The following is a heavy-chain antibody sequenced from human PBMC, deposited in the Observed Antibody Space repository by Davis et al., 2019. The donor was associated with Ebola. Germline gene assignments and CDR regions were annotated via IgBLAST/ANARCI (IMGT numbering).Heavy chain of an antibody. D-gene: IGHD3-22*01. CDR1: GGSISSHY. Sequence: SETLSLTCTVSGGSISSHYWNWIRQSPGKGLEWIGYIDDSGSTNYNPSLKSRVTISIDTSKNQFSLNLSSVTAADTAVYYCARQGYYYDSGGYFTYYGMDVWGQGITVTVSS. CDR3: ARQGYYYDSGGYFTYYGMDV. J-gene: IGHJ6*02. CDR2: IDDSGST. V-gene: IGHV4-59*08.